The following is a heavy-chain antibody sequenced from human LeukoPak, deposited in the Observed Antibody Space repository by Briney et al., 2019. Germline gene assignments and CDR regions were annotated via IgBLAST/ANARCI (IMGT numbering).Heavy chain of an antibody. V-gene: IGHV1-2*06. Sequence: GASVKVSCKASGYTFTGYYMHWVRQAPGQGLEWMGRINPNSGGANYAQKFQGRVTMTRDTSISTAYMELSRLRSDDTAVYYCARHSSSSGREYWGQGTLVTVSS. CDR3: ARHSSSSGREY. D-gene: IGHD6-6*01. CDR2: INPNSGGA. J-gene: IGHJ4*02. CDR1: GYTFTGYY.